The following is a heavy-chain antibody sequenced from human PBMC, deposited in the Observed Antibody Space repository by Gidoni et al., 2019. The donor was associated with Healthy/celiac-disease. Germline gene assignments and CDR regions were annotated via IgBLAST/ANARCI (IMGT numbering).Heavy chain of an antibody. D-gene: IGHD2-15*01. Sequence: EVQLVESGGGLVQPGGSLRLSCAASGFTFSSYWMSWVRQAPGKGLEWGANIKQDGSEKYYVDSVKGRFTISRDNAKNSLYLQMNSLRAEDTAVYYCARVGLYCSGGSCYSRGSTNRPLANYYYYYMDVWGKGTTVTVSS. CDR3: ARVGLYCSGGSCYSRGSTNRPLANYYYYYMDV. J-gene: IGHJ6*03. CDR2: IKQDGSEK. CDR1: GFTFSSYW. V-gene: IGHV3-7*01.